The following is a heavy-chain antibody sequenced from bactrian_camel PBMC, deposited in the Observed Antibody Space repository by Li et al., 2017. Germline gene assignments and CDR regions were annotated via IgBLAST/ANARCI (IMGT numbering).Heavy chain of an antibody. CDR3: AAVAVAPRCDLFTNFNG. CDR2: ITYYDSTT. Sequence: HVQLVESGGGSVQAGGSLRLSCVVSGYAYSSMCMGWLRQAPGKEREGVASITYYDSTTNYADSVKGRFTISIDNTKDIVYLQMNSLKPEDTAMYYCAAVAVAPRCDLFTNFNGWGQGTQVTVS. V-gene: IGHV3S53*01. D-gene: IGHD2*01. J-gene: IGHJ4*01. CDR1: GYAYSSMC.